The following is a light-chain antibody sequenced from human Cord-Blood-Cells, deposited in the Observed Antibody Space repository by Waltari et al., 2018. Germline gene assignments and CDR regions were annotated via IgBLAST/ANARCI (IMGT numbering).Light chain of an antibody. V-gene: IGKV1-5*03. J-gene: IGKJ1*01. CDR1: QSISSW. Sequence: DIKMTQSPSILSASVGDRVTITCRASQSISSWLAWYQQKPGKAPKLLIYKASSLESGVPSRFSGSGSGTEFTLTISSLQPDDFATYYCQQYNSYSQTFGQGTKVEIK. CDR3: QQYNSYSQT. CDR2: KAS.